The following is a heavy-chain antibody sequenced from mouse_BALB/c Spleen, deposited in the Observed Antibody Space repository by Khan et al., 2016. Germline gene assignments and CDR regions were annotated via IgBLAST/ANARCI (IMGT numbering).Heavy chain of an antibody. J-gene: IGHJ2*01. CDR3: ARFRYANY. Sequence: QIQLVQPGPELKKPGETVKISCKASGYTFTNYGMNWVKQAPGKGLQWMGWINTYTGEPTYADDFKGRFAFSLETSANTAYLQINNLKNEDMATYFCARFRYANYWGQGTTLTVSS. V-gene: IGHV9-1*02. CDR2: INTYTGEP. D-gene: IGHD1-1*01. CDR1: GYTFTNYG.